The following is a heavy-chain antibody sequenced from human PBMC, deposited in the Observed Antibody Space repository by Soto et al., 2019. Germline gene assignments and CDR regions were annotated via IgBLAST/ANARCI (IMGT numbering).Heavy chain of an antibody. D-gene: IGHD3-10*01. J-gene: IGHJ6*02. CDR2: IIPIFGTA. CDR3: ARDRRYYDGSGSYHWVYYCGMDV. CDR1: GGTFSSYA. Sequence: QVQLVQSGAEVKKPGSSVKVSCKASGGTFSSYAISWVRQAPGQGLEWMGGIIPIFGTANYAQKFQGRVTITADESTSTAYMELSSLRSEDTAVYYCARDRRYYDGSGSYHWVYYCGMDVWGQGTTVTVSS. V-gene: IGHV1-69*01.